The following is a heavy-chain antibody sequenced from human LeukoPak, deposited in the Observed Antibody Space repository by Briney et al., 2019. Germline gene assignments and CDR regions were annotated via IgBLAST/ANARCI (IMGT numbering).Heavy chain of an antibody. CDR2: IYGDGST. Sequence: GGSLRLSCAASGFAVSNNYMTWVRQAPGKGLEWVSVIYGDGSTYYADYVSDRFTISRDNTKNTLYLLMNSLRAEDTAVYYCACYQRGYSYTYWGQGTLVTVSS. CDR1: GFAVSNNY. CDR3: ACYQRGYSYTY. V-gene: IGHV3-53*01. D-gene: IGHD5-18*01. J-gene: IGHJ4*02.